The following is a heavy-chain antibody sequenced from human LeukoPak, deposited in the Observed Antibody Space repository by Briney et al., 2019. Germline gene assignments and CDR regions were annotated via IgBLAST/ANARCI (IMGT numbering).Heavy chain of an antibody. J-gene: IGHJ3*02. V-gene: IGHV4-59*01. CDR1: GGSISSYH. D-gene: IGHD5-12*01. Sequence: SETLSLTCTVSGGSISSYHWSWIRQPPGKGLQWIGFIYSSGSTNYNPSLKSRVTISLDTSKNQFSLRVSSVTSADTAVYYCARGNSGYDYAFDIWGQGTMATVSS. CDR2: IYSSGST. CDR3: ARGNSGYDYAFDI.